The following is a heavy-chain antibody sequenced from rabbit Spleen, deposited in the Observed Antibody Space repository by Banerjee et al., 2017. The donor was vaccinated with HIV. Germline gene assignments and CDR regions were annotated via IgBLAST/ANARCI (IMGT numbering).Heavy chain of an antibody. V-gene: IGHV1S40*01. Sequence: QSLEESGGDLVKPGASLTLTCTASGVSFISNSYMCWVRQAPGKGLEWIACIDSGSSGFTYFATWAKGRFTISKTSSTTVTLQMTRLTAADTATYFCARDTASSFSSYGMDLWGQGTLVTVS. CDR1: GVSFISNSY. J-gene: IGHJ6*01. CDR2: IDSGSSGFT. CDR3: ARDTASSFSSYGMDL. D-gene: IGHD8-1*01.